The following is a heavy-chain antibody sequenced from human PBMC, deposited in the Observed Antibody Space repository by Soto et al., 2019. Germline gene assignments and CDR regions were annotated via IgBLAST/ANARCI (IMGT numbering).Heavy chain of an antibody. CDR3: AREQIFVSYYFDY. V-gene: IGHV4-39*02. J-gene: IGHJ4*01. CDR1: GGSIISSSYY. Sequence: SETLSLTCTVSGGSIISSSYYWVLIRQPPGKGLEWIGSIYYSGSTYYNPSLKSRVTISVDTSKNQFSLKLSSVTAADTAVYYCAREQIFVSYYFDYWGQGTLVTVSS. CDR2: IYYSGST. D-gene: IGHD3-3*01.